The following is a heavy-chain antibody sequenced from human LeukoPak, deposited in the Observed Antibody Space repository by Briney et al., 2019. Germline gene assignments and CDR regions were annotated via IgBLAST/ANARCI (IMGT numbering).Heavy chain of an antibody. CDR2: ISYDGSNK. Sequence: GGSLRLSCAASGFTFTSYTIHWVRQAPGKGLEWVAVISYDGSNKYYADSVKGRFTISRDNSKNTLYLQMNSLRAEDTAVYYCAKDLVALYYYDSSGYPLDYWGQGTLVTVSS. V-gene: IGHV3-30*04. CDR3: AKDLVALYYYDSSGYPLDY. CDR1: GFTFTSYT. J-gene: IGHJ4*02. D-gene: IGHD3-22*01.